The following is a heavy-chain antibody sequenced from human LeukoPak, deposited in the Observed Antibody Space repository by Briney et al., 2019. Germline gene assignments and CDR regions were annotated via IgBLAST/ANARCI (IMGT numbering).Heavy chain of an antibody. CDR1: GFTFTSYD. CDR2: ISNGGGTI. J-gene: IGHJ4*02. Sequence: QPGGSLRLSCVASGFTFTSYDFNWVSQAPGKGLEWVSYISNGGGTISYADSVKGRFTISRDNAKNSVFLQMNTLRAEDTAVYYCARDSYMFGSDYWGQGTLVTVSS. CDR3: ARDSYMFGSDY. D-gene: IGHD3-10*02. V-gene: IGHV3-48*03.